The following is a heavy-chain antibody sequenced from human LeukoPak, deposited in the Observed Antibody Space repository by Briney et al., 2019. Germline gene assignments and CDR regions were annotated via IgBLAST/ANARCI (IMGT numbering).Heavy chain of an antibody. J-gene: IGHJ4*02. CDR1: GGSISSSSYY. CDR2: IYYSGST. D-gene: IGHD6-19*01. V-gene: IGHV4-39*01. CDR3: ARLHQRGWYVLHEDDWDY. Sequence: TSETLSLTCTVSGGSISSSSYYWGWIRQPPGKGLEWIGSIYYSGSTYYNPSLKSRVTISVDTSKNQFSLKLSSVTAADTAVYYCARLHQRGWYVLHEDDWDYWGQGTLVTVSS.